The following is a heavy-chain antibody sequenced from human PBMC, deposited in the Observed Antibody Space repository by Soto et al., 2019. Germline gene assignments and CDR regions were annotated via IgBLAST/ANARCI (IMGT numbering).Heavy chain of an antibody. D-gene: IGHD6-19*01. J-gene: IGHJ4*02. CDR3: ARGWDANS. CDR1: GASVSSGNHY. CDR2: IYHSGIT. Sequence: QVQMQESGPGLVKPSETLSLTCTVSGASVSSGNHYWSWIRQPPGKGLEWIGYIYHSGITNYNPYPKSRVTISADPSRNQFSLKVRSVPAAETAVYYGARGWDANSWGQGTLVTVSS. V-gene: IGHV4-61*01.